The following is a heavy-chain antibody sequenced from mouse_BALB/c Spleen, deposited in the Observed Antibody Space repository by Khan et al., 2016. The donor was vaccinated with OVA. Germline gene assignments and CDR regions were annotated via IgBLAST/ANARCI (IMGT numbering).Heavy chain of an antibody. CDR3: TRGNWDVAWFAY. CDR1: GYTFTSYW. J-gene: IGHJ3*01. V-gene: IGHV1-5*01. D-gene: IGHD4-1*01. CDR2: IYPGNTDT. Sequence: VQLKQSGTVLARPGASVKMSCKASGYTFTSYWMHWVKQRPGQGLEWIGDIYPGNTDTNYNQKFKGKAKLTAVTSTSTAYMELSSLTNEDSAIYYCTRGNWDVAWFAYWGQGTLVTVSA.